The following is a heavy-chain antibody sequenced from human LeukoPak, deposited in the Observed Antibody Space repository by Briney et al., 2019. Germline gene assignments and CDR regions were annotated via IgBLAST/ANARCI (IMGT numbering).Heavy chain of an antibody. CDR2: INHSGST. CDR1: GGSFSGYY. CDR3: ARGQKSESSGRRRWFDP. J-gene: IGHJ5*02. D-gene: IGHD6-19*01. Sequence: ASETLSLTCAVYGGSFSGYYWSWIRQPPGKGLEWIGEINHSGSTNYNPSLKSRVTISVDTSKNQFSLKLSSVTAADTAVYYCARGQKSESSGRRRWFDPWGQGTLVTVSS. V-gene: IGHV4-34*01.